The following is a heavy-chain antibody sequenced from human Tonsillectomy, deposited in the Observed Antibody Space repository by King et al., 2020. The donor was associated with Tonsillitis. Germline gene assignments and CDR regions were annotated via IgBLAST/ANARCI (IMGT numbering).Heavy chain of an antibody. V-gene: IGHV3-15*01. J-gene: IGHJ6*02. CDR3: TTIKNGVPAAFYYYYYGMDV. Sequence: VQLVESGGGLVKPGGSLRLFCAASGFPFSNAWMRWVRQAPGKGLEWVGRIKSKTDGGTTDYAAPVKGRFTISRDDSKNTHYLQMNSLKTEDTAVYYCTTIKNGVPAAFYYYYYGMDVWGQGTTVTVSS. D-gene: IGHD2-2*01. CDR2: IKSKTDGGTT. CDR1: GFPFSNAW.